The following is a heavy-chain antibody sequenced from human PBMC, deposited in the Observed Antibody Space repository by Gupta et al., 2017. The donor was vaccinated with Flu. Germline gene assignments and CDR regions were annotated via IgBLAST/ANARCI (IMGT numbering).Heavy chain of an antibody. CDR3: SHRRGGYNWNDATFDF. CDR1: GFSLRNSGVG. Sequence: QITLKESGPTLVRPTQTLTLTCTFSGFSLRNSGVGVGWIRQTPGKALECLGIQYWDDDNRYSPSLKSRLTVTKDTSKNQVVLTMTNVDPVDTATYYCSHRRGGYNWNDATFDFWGQGIVVTVSS. V-gene: IGHV2-5*02. CDR2: QYWDDDN. D-gene: IGHD1-20*01. J-gene: IGHJ3*01.